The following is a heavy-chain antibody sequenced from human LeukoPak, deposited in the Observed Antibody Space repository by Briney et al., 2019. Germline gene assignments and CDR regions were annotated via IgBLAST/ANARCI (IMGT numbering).Heavy chain of an antibody. CDR1: GGSISSGSYY. CDR2: IYTSGST. V-gene: IGHV4-61*02. J-gene: IGHJ4*02. Sequence: SQTLSLTCTVSGGSISSGSYYWSWIRQPAGKGLEWIGRIYTSGSTNYNPSLKSRVTISVDTSKNQFSLKLSSVTAADTAVYYCARDRGCDFWSGLFDYWGQGTLVTVSS. CDR3: ARDRGCDFWSGLFDY. D-gene: IGHD3-3*01.